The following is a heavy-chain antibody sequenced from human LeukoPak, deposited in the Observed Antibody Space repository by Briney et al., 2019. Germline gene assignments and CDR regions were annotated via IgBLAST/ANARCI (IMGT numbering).Heavy chain of an antibody. CDR2: INTNTGNP. CDR3: ARGTLGIPYNMNV. Sequence: ASVKVSCKASGYTFTSYAMNWVRQAPGQGLEWMGWINTNTGNPTYAQGFTGRFVFSLDTSVSTAYLQISSLRAEDTAVYYCARGTLGIPYNMNVWGKGTTVTVSS. CDR1: GYTFTSYA. D-gene: IGHD3-16*01. V-gene: IGHV7-4-1*02. J-gene: IGHJ6*03.